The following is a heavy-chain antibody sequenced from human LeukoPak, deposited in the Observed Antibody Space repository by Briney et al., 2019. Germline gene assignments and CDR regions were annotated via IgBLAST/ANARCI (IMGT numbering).Heavy chain of an antibody. CDR3: AREPAYYYDSRGRTDFDY. J-gene: IGHJ4*02. Sequence: SVTVSCKASGGTFSSYAISWVRQAPGQGLEWMGRIIPILGIANYAQKFQGRVTITADKSTSTAYMELSSLRSEDTAVYYCAREPAYYYDSRGRTDFDYWGQGTLVTVSS. CDR1: GGTFSSYA. V-gene: IGHV1-69*04. D-gene: IGHD3-22*01. CDR2: IIPILGIA.